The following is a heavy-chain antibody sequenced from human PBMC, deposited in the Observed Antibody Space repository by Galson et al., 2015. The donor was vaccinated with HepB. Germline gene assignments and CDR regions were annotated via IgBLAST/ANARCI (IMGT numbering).Heavy chain of an antibody. CDR2: IIPILGIA. J-gene: IGHJ6*02. CDR3: AREEDLGSIGGGMDV. V-gene: IGHV1-69*04. Sequence: SVKVSCKASGGTFSSYTISWVRQAPGQGLEWMGRIIPILGIANYAQKFQGRVTITADKSTSTAYMELSSLRSEDTAVYYCAREEDLGSIGGGMDVWGQGTTVTVSS. D-gene: IGHD3-16*01. CDR1: GGTFSSYT.